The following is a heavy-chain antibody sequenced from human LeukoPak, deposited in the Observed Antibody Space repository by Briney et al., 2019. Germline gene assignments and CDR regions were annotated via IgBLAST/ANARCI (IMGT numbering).Heavy chain of an antibody. Sequence: PSETLSLTCTVSGGSVSSGNYYWSWIRQPPGKGLEWIGFMSNSGHTDSNPSLKSRVTISVDTSKNQFSLKLKSVTAADTAVYYCERISVAGTGPDYWGQGTLVTVSS. V-gene: IGHV4-61*01. CDR1: GGSVSSGNYY. J-gene: IGHJ4*02. CDR3: ERISVAGTGPDY. CDR2: MSNSGHT. D-gene: IGHD6-13*01.